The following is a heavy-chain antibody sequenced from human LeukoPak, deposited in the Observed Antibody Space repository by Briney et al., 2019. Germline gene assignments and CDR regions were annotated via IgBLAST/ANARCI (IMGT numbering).Heavy chain of an antibody. CDR1: GFTFSSYA. D-gene: IGHD3/OR15-3a*01. Sequence: GGSLRLSCAASGFTFSSYAMHWVRQAPGKGLEWVAVISYDGSNKYYADSVKGRFTISRDNSKNTLYLQMNSLRAEDTAVYYFARDSGFSGTQRGEYWGQGTLVTVSS. J-gene: IGHJ4*02. CDR2: ISYDGSNK. CDR3: ARDSGFSGTQRGEY. V-gene: IGHV3-30*04.